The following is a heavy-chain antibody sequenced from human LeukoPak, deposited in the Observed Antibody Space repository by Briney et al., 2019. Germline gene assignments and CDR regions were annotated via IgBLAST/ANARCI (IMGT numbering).Heavy chain of an antibody. CDR2: MYYSGST. CDR1: GGSISGTSYY. Sequence: SETLSLTCTVSGGSISGTSYYWGWIRQPPGKGLEWIGSMYYSGSTDHNPSLKSRVTISVDTSKNQFSLNLRSVTAADTAVYYCARLGYCSSTSCYAGVMVDYWGQGTLVTVSS. J-gene: IGHJ4*02. V-gene: IGHV4-39*01. CDR3: ARLGYCSSTSCYAGVMVDY. D-gene: IGHD2-2*01.